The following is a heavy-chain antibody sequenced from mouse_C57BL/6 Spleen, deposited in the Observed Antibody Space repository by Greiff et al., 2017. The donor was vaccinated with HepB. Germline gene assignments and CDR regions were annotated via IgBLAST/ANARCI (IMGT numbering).Heavy chain of an antibody. CDR2: INPSSGYT. D-gene: IGHD2-4*01. CDR3: ARNDYDDGYAMDY. CDR1: GYTFTSYT. V-gene: IGHV1-4*01. J-gene: IGHJ4*01. Sequence: VQLQQSGAELARPGASVKMSCKASGYTFTSYTMHWVKQRPGQGLEWIGYINPSSGYTKYNQKFKDKATLTADKSSSTAYMQLSSLTSEDSAVYYCARNDYDDGYAMDYWGQGTSVTVSS.